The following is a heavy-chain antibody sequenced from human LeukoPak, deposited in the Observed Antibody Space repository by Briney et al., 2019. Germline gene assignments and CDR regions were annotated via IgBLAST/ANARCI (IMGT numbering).Heavy chain of an antibody. V-gene: IGHV1-69*05. CDR1: GGTFSSYA. CDR2: IIPIFGTA. D-gene: IGHD6-19*01. CDR3: ARGGYSSGTYFDY. J-gene: IGHJ4*02. Sequence: ASVKVSCKAPGGTFSSYAISWVRQAPGQGLEWMGRIIPIFGTANYAQKFQGRVTITTDESTSTAYMELSSLRSEDTAVYYCARGGYSSGTYFDYWGQGTLVTVSS.